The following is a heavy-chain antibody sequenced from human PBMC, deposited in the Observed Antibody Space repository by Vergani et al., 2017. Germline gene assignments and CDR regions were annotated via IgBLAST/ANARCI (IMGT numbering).Heavy chain of an antibody. CDR3: AKDVRFRVTGTGGNY. D-gene: IGHD1-7*01. Sequence: EVQLLESGGGLVQPGGSLRLSCAASGFTFSSYAMSWVRQAPGMGLEWVSAISGSGGSTYYADSVKGRFTISRDNSKNTLYLQMNSLRAEDTAVYYCAKDVRFRVTGTGGNYWGQGTLVTVSS. CDR1: GFTFSSYA. V-gene: IGHV3-23*01. CDR2: ISGSGGST. J-gene: IGHJ4*02.